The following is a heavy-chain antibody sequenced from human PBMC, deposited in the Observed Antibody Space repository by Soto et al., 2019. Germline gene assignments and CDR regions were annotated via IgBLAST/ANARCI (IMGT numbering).Heavy chain of an antibody. V-gene: IGHV4-31*03. D-gene: IGHD2-2*01. Sequence: QVQLQESGPGLVKPSQTLSLTCSVSGASLIIGGYYWAWLRQRPGKGLEWIGYVYFTGTTYYNPSLKSRVNMSADTSKGQFSLKLTSVTAADTAVYYCARVVTSNHNAFDAWGQGILVTVSS. CDR3: ARVVTSNHNAFDA. CDR1: GASLIIGGYY. CDR2: VYFTGTT. J-gene: IGHJ5*02.